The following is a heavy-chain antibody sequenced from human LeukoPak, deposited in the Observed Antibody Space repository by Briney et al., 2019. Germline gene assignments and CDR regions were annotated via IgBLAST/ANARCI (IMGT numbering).Heavy chain of an antibody. CDR2: IYYSGST. D-gene: IGHD6-6*01. CDR1: CGSHSSSSYY. J-gene: IGHJ4*02. Sequence: LGTPSPTRTVSCGSHSSSSYYLGWVPPPPREGLEWIGSIYYSGSTYYNPSLKSRVTISVDTSKNQFSLKLSSVTAADTAVYYCARFTARAREIDYWGQGILVTVSS. V-gene: IGHV4-39*07. CDR3: ARFTARAREIDY.